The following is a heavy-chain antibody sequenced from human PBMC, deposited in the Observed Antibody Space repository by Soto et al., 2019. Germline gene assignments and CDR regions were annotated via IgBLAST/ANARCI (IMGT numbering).Heavy chain of an antibody. V-gene: IGHV1-18*01. CDR2: ISAYNGNT. D-gene: IGHD6-19*01. J-gene: IGHJ6*03. CDR3: ARDRGVAPPVAGNTHYYYYMDV. Sequence: QDQLVQSGVEVKKPGASVKVSCKASGYSFTNYGITWVRQAPGQGLEWMGWISAYNGNTNYAQKFQGRVTMTTDASTSTAYVELRSLRSDDTAVYYCARDRGVAPPVAGNTHYYYYMDVWGKGTTVTVSS. CDR1: GYSFTNYG.